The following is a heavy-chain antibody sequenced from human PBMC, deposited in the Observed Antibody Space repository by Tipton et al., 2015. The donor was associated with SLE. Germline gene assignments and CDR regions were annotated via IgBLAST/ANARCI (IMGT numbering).Heavy chain of an antibody. V-gene: IGHV4-39*07. CDR2: IYYSGST. CDR1: GGSISSSSYY. CDR3: ARGSGLRPLGDY. Sequence: TLSLTCTVSGGSISSSSYYWGWIRQPPGKGLEWIGSIYYSGSTNYNPSLKSRVTISVDTSKNQFSLKLSSVTAADTAVYYCARGSGLRPLGDYWGQGTLVTVSS. D-gene: IGHD4-17*01. J-gene: IGHJ4*02.